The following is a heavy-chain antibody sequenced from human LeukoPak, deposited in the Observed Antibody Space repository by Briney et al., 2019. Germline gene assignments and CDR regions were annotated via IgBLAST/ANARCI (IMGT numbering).Heavy chain of an antibody. D-gene: IGHD2-21*02. J-gene: IGHJ6*03. CDR3: ARDGRLAYCGGDCYSGRFYYYYMDV. Sequence: GASVKVSCKASGYTFTGYYMHWVRQAPGQGLEWMGSINPNSGGTNYAQKFQGRVTMTRDTSISTAYMELSRLRSDDTAVYYCARDGRLAYCGGDCYSGRFYYYYMDVWGKGTTVTISS. CDR2: INPNSGGT. V-gene: IGHV1-2*02. CDR1: GYTFTGYY.